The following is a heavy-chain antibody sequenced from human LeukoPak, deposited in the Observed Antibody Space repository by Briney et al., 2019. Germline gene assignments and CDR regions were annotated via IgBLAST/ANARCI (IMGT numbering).Heavy chain of an antibody. D-gene: IGHD2-15*01. V-gene: IGHV3-30-3*01. CDR3: ARELTGIFDY. CDR2: TSSDGLNK. Sequence: GRSLRLSCAASGFTFSNYDMYWVRQAPGKGLEWVAVTSSDGLNKFYADSVKGRFIISRDNSKNTLYLQMNGLRPEDTALYYCARELTGIFDYWGQGTLVTVSS. CDR1: GFTFSNYD. J-gene: IGHJ4*02.